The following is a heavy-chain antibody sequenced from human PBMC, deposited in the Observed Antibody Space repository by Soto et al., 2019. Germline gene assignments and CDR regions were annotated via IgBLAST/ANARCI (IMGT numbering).Heavy chain of an antibody. CDR1: GGSISSGGYY. D-gene: IGHD2-8*01. J-gene: IGHJ4*02. Sequence: SETLSLTCTVSGGSISSGGYYWSWIRQHPGKGLEWIGYIYYSGSTYYNPSLKSRVTISVDTSKNQFSLKLSSVTAADTAVYYCARVSVEMQYLRYFDYWGQGTLVTVSS. V-gene: IGHV4-31*03. CDR3: ARVSVEMQYLRYFDY. CDR2: IYYSGST.